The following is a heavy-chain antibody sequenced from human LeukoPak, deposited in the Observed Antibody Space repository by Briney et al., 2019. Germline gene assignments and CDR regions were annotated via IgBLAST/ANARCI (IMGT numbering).Heavy chain of an antibody. CDR3: AKDYGSSWYFDY. J-gene: IGHJ4*02. D-gene: IGHD6-13*01. CDR1: GFTFDDYA. V-gene: IGHV3-43D*03. Sequence: GGSLRLSCAASGFTFDDYAMHWVRQAPGKGLEWVSLISWDGGSTYYADSVKGRFTISRDNSKNSLYLQMNSLRAEDTALYYCAKDYGSSWYFDYWGQGTLVTVSS. CDR2: ISWDGGST.